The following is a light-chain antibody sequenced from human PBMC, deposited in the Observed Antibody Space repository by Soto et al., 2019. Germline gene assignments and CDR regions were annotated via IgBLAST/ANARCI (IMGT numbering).Light chain of an antibody. J-gene: IGKJ2*01. Sequence: EVVLTQSPGTLSLSPGERATLSCRASQSVSRRYLAWYQQKPGQAPRLLIFGPSSRATGITDRFSGSGSGTAFTLTIISLEPEDFAVYYCLQYDTSPPRYTFGQGTKLEIK. CDR2: GPS. CDR1: QSVSRRY. V-gene: IGKV3-20*01. CDR3: LQYDTSPPRYT.